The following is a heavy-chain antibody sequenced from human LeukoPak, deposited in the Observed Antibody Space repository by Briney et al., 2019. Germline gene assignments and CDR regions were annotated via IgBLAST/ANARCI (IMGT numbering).Heavy chain of an antibody. J-gene: IGHJ4*02. V-gene: IGHV1-69-2*01. Sequence: ASVKISCKVSGYTFTDYYMHWVQQAPGKGLEWMGLVDPEDGETIYAEKFQGRVTITADTSTDTAYMELRSLSSEDTAVYYCAIGGMRFIDYWGQGTLVTVSS. CDR1: GYTFTDYY. CDR2: VDPEDGET. CDR3: AIGGMRFIDY. D-gene: IGHD2-15*01.